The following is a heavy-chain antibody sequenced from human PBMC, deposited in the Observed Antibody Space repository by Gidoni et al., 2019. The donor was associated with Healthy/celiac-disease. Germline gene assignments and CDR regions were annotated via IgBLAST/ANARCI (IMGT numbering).Heavy chain of an antibody. Sequence: QVQLQQWGAGLLKPSETLSLTCAVYGGSFSGYYWSWIRQPPGKGLEWIGEINHSGSTNYNPSLKSRVTISVDTSKNQFSLKLSSVTAADTAVYYCARRGGRGYSYGSSAYWGQGTLVTVSS. CDR2: INHSGST. CDR1: GGSFSGYY. D-gene: IGHD5-18*01. CDR3: ARRGGRGYSYGSSAY. J-gene: IGHJ4*02. V-gene: IGHV4-34*01.